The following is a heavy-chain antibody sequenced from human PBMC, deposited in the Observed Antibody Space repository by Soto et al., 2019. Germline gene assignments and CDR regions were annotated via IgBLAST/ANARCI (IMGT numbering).Heavy chain of an antibody. J-gene: IGHJ6*02. D-gene: IGHD6-13*01. V-gene: IGHV4-34*01. Sequence: PSETLSLTCAVYGGSFSGYYWSWIRQPPGKGLEWIGEINHSGSTNYNPSLKSRVTISVDTSKNQFSLKLSSVTAADTAVYYCARGGGRSSSWYYYYGMDVWGQGTTVTVSS. CDR2: INHSGST. CDR3: ARGGGRSSSWYYYYGMDV. CDR1: GGSFSGYY.